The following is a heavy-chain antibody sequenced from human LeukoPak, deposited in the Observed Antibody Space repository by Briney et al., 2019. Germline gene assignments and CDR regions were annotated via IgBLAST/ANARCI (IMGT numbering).Heavy chain of an antibody. CDR1: GFTFSSYG. J-gene: IGHJ4*02. D-gene: IGHD5-12*01. V-gene: IGHV3-23*01. CDR2: ISGSGGST. CDR3: AKDQLLNIVATTPYFDY. Sequence: GGSLRLSCAASGFTFSSYGMSWVRQAPGKGLEWVSAISGSGGSTYYADSVKGRFTISRDNSKNTLYLQVNSLRAEDTAIYYCAKDQLLNIVATTPYFDYWGQGTLVTVSS.